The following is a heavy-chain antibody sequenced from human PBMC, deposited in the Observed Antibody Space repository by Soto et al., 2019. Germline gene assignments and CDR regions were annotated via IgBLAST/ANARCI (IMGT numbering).Heavy chain of an antibody. CDR1: GFTFNNYA. V-gene: IGHV3-23*01. CDR3: AKYYYAYYYYGMHV. J-gene: IGHJ6*02. CDR2: ISGSGGST. D-gene: IGHD3-10*01. Sequence: EVQLLESGGGLVQPGGSLRLSCAASGFTFNNYAMSWVRQAPGKGLEWVSAISGSGGSTYYAGSVKGRFTISRDISKNTLYLQMNSLRAEDTAVYYCAKYYYAYYYYGMHVWGQGTTVTVSS.